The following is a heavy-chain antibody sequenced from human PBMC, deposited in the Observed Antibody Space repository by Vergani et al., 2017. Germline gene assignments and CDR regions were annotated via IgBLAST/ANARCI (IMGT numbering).Heavy chain of an antibody. CDR3: ARDRTTMVRGAPDV. D-gene: IGHD3-10*01. V-gene: IGHV4-59*01. CDR2: IYYSGST. J-gene: IGHJ6*02. Sequence: QLQESGPGLVKPSETLSLTCTVSGGSISSYYWSWIRQPPGKGLEWIGYIYYSGSTNYNPSLKSRVTISVDTSKNQFSLKLSSVTAADTAVYYCARDRTTMVRGAPDVWGQGTTVTVSS. CDR1: GGSISSYY.